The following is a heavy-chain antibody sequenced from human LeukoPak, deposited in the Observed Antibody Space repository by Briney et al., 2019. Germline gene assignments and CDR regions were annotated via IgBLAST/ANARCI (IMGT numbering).Heavy chain of an antibody. J-gene: IGHJ3*02. D-gene: IGHD3-3*02. Sequence: PSETLSLTCTVSGGSISSSSYYWGWIRQPPGKGLEWIGSIYYSGSTYYNPSLKSRVTISVDTSKNQFSLKLSSVTAADTAVYYCARASLAEYDAFDIWGQGTMVTVSS. CDR2: IYYSGST. V-gene: IGHV4-39*07. CDR1: GGSISSSSYY. CDR3: ARASLAEYDAFDI.